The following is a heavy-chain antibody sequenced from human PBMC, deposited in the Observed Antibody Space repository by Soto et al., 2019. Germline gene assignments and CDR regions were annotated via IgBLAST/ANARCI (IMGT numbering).Heavy chain of an antibody. V-gene: IGHV3-7*05. CDR2: IRKDGSVE. CDR3: ATDANYRESSGYYHVFDV. Sequence: DVQLMQSGGGLVQPGGSLRLSCAASGFTFGNYWMTWVRQAPGKGLEWVANIRKDGSVEHYMDSVKGRFSVSRDNAKDSLYLQMSSLIIDDTAVYYCATDANYRESSGYYHVFDVWGQGTMVTVSS. J-gene: IGHJ3*01. CDR1: GFTFGNYW. D-gene: IGHD3-22*01.